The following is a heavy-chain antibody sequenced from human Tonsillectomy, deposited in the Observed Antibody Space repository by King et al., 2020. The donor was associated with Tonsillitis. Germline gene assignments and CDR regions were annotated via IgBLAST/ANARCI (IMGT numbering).Heavy chain of an antibody. J-gene: IGHJ4*02. Sequence: VQLQESGPGLVKPSETLSLTCTVSGGSISSYYWSWIRQPPGKGLEWIGYIYYIGSTNYNPSLKSRVTTSVDTSKNQFSLNLSSVTAADTAVYYCAKMYSGAARYFDYWGQGTLVTVSS. CDR2: IYYIGST. CDR1: GGSISSYY. D-gene: IGHD1-26*01. V-gene: IGHV4-59*12. CDR3: AKMYSGAARYFDY.